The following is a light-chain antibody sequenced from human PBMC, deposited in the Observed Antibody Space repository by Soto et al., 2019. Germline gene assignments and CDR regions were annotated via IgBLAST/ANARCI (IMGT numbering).Light chain of an antibody. CDR3: QQYGSSPYT. J-gene: IGKJ2*01. CDR2: VAS. Sequence: EIVLTQSPGALSLSPGERATLSCRASQSVSSSNLAWYQQKPGQAPRLLIYVASSRATGIPDRFSGGGSGTDFTLTISRLEPEDFAVYYCQQYGSSPYTFGQGTKLEIK. CDR1: QSVSSSN. V-gene: IGKV3-20*01.